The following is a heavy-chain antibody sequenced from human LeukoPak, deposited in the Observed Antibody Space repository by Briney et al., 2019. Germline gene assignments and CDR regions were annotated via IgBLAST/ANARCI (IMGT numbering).Heavy chain of an antibody. CDR1: GFTFSNYG. Sequence: GRSLRLSCAASGFTFSNYGMHWVRQAPGKGLEWVSVISYDGSNKYYADSVKGRFTISRDNSKNTLYLQMNSLRAEDTVMYYCAKNSGSTALWGQGTLATVSS. CDR3: AKNSGSTAL. J-gene: IGHJ4*02. V-gene: IGHV3-30*18. CDR2: ISYDGSNK. D-gene: IGHD1-26*01.